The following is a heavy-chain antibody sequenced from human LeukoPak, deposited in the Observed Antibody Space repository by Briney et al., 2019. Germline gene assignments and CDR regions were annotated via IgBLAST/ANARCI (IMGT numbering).Heavy chain of an antibody. D-gene: IGHD6-13*01. CDR2: FDPEDGET. CDR1: GYTLTELS. V-gene: IGHV1-24*01. Sequence: SVKVSCKVSGYTLTELSMHWVRQAPGKGLEWMGGFDPEDGETIYAQKFQGRVTMTEDTSTDTAYMELSSLRSEDTGVYYCATVSSRSSWYHYYGMDVWGQGTTVTVSS. CDR3: ATVSSRSSWYHYYGMDV. J-gene: IGHJ6*02.